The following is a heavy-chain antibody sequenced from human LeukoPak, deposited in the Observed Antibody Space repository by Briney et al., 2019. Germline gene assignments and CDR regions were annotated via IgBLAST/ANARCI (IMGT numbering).Heavy chain of an antibody. CDR3: ARGSTLSSGWNFHY. CDR1: GGSFSGYY. J-gene: IGHJ4*02. V-gene: IGHV4-34*01. D-gene: IGHD6-19*01. Sequence: SETLSLTCAVYGGSFSGYYWSWIRQPPGKGLEWIGEINHSGSTNYNPSLKSRATISVDTSKNQFSLKLSSVTAADTAVYYCARGSTLSSGWNFHYWGQGTLVTVSS. CDR2: INHSGST.